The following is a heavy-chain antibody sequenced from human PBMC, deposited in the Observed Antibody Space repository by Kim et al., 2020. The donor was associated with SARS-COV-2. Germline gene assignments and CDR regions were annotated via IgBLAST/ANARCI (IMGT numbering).Heavy chain of an antibody. Sequence: GGSLRLSCAASGFTFSSYGMHWVRQAPGKGLEWVAVISYDGSNKYYADSVKGRFTISRDNSKNTLYLQMNSLRAEDTAVYYCARDGYCSSTSCPWTLPTAPYYYYGMDVWGQGTTVTVSS. CDR2: ISYDGSNK. CDR3: ARDGYCSSTSCPWTLPTAPYYYYGMDV. J-gene: IGHJ6*02. CDR1: GFTFSSYG. V-gene: IGHV3-33*05. D-gene: IGHD2-2*03.